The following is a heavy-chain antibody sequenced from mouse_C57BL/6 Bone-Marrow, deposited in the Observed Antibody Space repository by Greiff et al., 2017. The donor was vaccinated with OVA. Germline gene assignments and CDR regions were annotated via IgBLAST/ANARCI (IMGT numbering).Heavy chain of an antibody. CDR1: GFTFSSYA. J-gene: IGHJ4*01. D-gene: IGHD1-1*01. Sequence: EVKLMESGGGLVKPGGSLKLSCAASGFTFSSYAMSWVRQTPEKRLEWVATISDGGSYTYYPDNVKGRFTISRDNAKNNLYLQMSHLKSEDTAMYYCASGLLRYCYAMDYWGQGTSVTVSS. CDR2: ISDGGSYT. CDR3: ASGLLRYCYAMDY. V-gene: IGHV5-4*03.